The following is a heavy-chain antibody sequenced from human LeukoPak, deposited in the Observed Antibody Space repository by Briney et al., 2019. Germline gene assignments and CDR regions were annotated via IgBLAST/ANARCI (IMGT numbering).Heavy chain of an antibody. J-gene: IGHJ4*02. CDR1: GFTFSSYG. D-gene: IGHD2-2*01. CDR3: AKDGRRYCSSTSCFIDY. V-gene: IGHV3-30*18. CDR2: ISYDGSNR. Sequence: PGGSLRPSCAAPGFTFSSYGMPWVRQAPGKGLEWVAVISYDGSNRYYADSVKGRFTISRDNSKNTLYLQMNSLRAEDTAVYYCAKDGRRYCSSTSCFIDYWGQGTLVTVSS.